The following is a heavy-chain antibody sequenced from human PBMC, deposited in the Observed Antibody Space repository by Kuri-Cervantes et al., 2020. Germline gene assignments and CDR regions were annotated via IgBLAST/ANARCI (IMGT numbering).Heavy chain of an antibody. V-gene: IGHV3-23*01. J-gene: IGHJ6*02. CDR2: ISGSGGST. CDR1: GFTFSSYA. Sequence: GESLRLSCGASGFTFSSYAMSQVCQAPGKGLEWVPAISGSGGSTYYADSVKGRFTISRDNSKNTLYLQMNSLRAEDTAVYYCAKGSRITTHYYYYYCMDVWCQGTTVTVSS. D-gene: IGHD3-3*01. CDR3: AKGSRITTHYYYYYCMDV.